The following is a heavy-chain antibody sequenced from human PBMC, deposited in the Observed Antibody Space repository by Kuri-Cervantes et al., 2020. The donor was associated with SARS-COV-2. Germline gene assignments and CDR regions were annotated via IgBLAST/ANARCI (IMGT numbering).Heavy chain of an antibody. CDR3: TTDPWYSSSWYFLWY. J-gene: IGHJ4*02. V-gene: IGHV3-15*01. D-gene: IGHD6-13*01. CDR2: IKSKTDGGTT. Sequence: GESLKISCAASRFMFSCDRMSWVRQAPGKGLEWVGRIKSKTDGGTTDYAAPVKGRFTISRDDSKNTLYLQMNSLKTEDTAVYYCTTDPWYSSSWYFLWYWGQGTLVTVSS. CDR1: RFMFSCDR.